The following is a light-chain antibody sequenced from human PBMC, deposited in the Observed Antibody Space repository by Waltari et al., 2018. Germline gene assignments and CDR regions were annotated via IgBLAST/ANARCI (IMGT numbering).Light chain of an antibody. V-gene: IGLV1-47*01. CDR2: RNN. J-gene: IGLJ3*02. CDR1: SSNIVSNY. Sequence: QSVLTQPPSASGTPGQRVTLPCSGSSSNIVSNYVYWYQQLPGTAPKLLIYRNNQRPSGVPDRFSGSKSGTSASLAISGLRSEDEADYYCAAWDDSLSGWVFGGGTRLTVL. CDR3: AAWDDSLSGWV.